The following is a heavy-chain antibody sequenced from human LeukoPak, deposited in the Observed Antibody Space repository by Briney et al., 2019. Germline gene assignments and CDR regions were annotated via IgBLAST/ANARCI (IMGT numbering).Heavy chain of an antibody. D-gene: IGHD3-10*01. CDR2: IYYTGNT. J-gene: IGHJ4*02. Sequence: KASETLSLTCTVSGGSISSSTYYWGWIRQPPGKGLEWFGSIYYTGNTYYNPSLKSRVTISVDTSKNQFSLKVSSVTAADTAVYYCARSTWFGELSFDYWGQGTLVTVSS. CDR1: GGSISSSTYY. V-gene: IGHV4-39*01. CDR3: ARSTWFGELSFDY.